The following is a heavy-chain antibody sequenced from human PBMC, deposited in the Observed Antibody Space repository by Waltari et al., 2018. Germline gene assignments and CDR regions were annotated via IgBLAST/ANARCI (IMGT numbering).Heavy chain of an antibody. Sequence: EVQLVESGGGLVQPGRSLRLSCAASGFTFDDYAMHWVRQAPGKGLEWVSGISWNSDSIGYADSVKGRFTISRDNAKKSLYLQMNSLRAEDTAVYYCARDGEQWGGYYYYMDVWGKGTTVTVSS. CDR2: ISWNSDSI. CDR3: ARDGEQWGGYYYYMDV. CDR1: GFTFDDYA. J-gene: IGHJ6*03. D-gene: IGHD6-19*01. V-gene: IGHV3-9*01.